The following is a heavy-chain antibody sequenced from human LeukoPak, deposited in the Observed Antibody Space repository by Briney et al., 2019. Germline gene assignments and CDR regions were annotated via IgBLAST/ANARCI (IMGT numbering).Heavy chain of an antibody. CDR3: ARDSTNSGWYGDYYYGMDV. Sequence: ASVKVSCKASGYTFTSYAMNWVRQAPGQGLEWMGWINTNTGNPTYAQGFTGRFVFSLDTSVSTAYLQISSLKAEDTAVYYCARDSTNSGWYGDYYYGMDVWGQGTTVTVSS. CDR1: GYTFTSYA. V-gene: IGHV7-4-1*02. D-gene: IGHD6-19*01. J-gene: IGHJ6*02. CDR2: INTNTGNP.